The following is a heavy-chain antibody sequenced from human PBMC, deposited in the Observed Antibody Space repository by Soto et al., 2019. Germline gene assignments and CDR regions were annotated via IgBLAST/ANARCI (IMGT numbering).Heavy chain of an antibody. J-gene: IGHJ5*02. CDR3: ARSTYDFWSGYLNWFDP. CDR1: GYTFTSYA. Sequence: ASVKVSCKASGYTFTSYAMHWVRQAPGQRLEWMGWINAGNGNTKYSQKFQGRVTITRDTSASTAYMELSRLRSDDTAVYYCARSTYDFWSGYLNWFDPWGQGTLVTVSS. D-gene: IGHD3-3*01. CDR2: INAGNGNT. V-gene: IGHV1-3*01.